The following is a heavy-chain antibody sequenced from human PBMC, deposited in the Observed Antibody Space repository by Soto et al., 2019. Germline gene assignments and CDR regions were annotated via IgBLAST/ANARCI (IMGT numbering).Heavy chain of an antibody. CDR1: GGSISSGGYY. CDR3: ASGAYYGSGSYDY. D-gene: IGHD3-10*01. Sequence: SETLSLTCTVSGGSISSGGYYWSWIRQHPGKGLEWIGYIYYSRSTYYNPSLKSRVTISVDTSKNQFSLKLSSVTAADTAVYYCASGAYYGSGSYDYWGQGTLVTVSS. CDR2: IYYSRST. J-gene: IGHJ4*02. V-gene: IGHV4-31*03.